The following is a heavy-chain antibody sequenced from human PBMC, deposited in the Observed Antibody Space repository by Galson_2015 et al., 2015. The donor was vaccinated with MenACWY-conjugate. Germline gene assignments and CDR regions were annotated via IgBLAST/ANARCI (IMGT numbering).Heavy chain of an antibody. CDR2: IYYSGSP. D-gene: IGHD1-26*01. CDR1: GGSISSYY. CDR3: ARHGGSYSFDY. J-gene: IGHJ4*02. V-gene: IGHV4-59*08. Sequence: TLSLTCTVSGGSISSYYWSWIRQPPGKGLEWIGYIYYSGSPNYNPSLKSRVTISVDTSKNQFSLKLNSVTAADTAVYYCARHGGSYSFDYWGQGTLVTVSS.